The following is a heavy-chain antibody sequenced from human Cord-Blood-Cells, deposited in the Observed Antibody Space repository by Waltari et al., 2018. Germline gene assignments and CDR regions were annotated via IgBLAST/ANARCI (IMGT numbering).Heavy chain of an antibody. V-gene: IGHV1-69*01. CDR1: GGTFSSYA. CDR3: ARGSEVDTAMVSYWYFDL. Sequence: QVQLVQSGAEVKKPGSSVKVSCKASGGTFSSYAISWVRQAPGQGLEWMGGIISIFGKANYAQKFQGKVTITADESTSTAYMELSSLRSEDTAVYYCARGSEVDTAMVSYWYFDLWGRGTLVTVSS. D-gene: IGHD5-18*01. J-gene: IGHJ2*01. CDR2: IISIFGKA.